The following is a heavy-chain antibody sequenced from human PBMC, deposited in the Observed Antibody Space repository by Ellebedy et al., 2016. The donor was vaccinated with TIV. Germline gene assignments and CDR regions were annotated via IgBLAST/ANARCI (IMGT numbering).Heavy chain of an antibody. Sequence: AASVKVSCKASGYTFTGYYMHWVRQAPGQGLEWMGWINPNSGDTNYAQKFQGRVTMTRDTSISTAYMELSRLRSDDPAVYYCASLPHYGDSGPWGQGTLVTVSS. CDR2: INPNSGDT. CDR1: GYTFTGYY. D-gene: IGHD4-17*01. V-gene: IGHV1-2*02. CDR3: ASLPHYGDSGP. J-gene: IGHJ5*02.